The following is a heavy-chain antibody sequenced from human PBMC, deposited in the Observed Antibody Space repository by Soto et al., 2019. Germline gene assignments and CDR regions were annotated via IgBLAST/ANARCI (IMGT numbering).Heavy chain of an antibody. Sequence: QVQLVESGGGLVKPGGSLRLSCAASGFTFSDYYMSWISQAPGKGLEWVTYISSSSSYTNYADSVQGRFTISRDNAKNSLYLQMNSLRAEDTAVYYCARVIATAGGRRYFDLWGRGTLVTFSS. CDR2: ISSSSSYT. D-gene: IGHD6-13*01. CDR3: ARVIATAGGRRYFDL. CDR1: GFTFSDYY. V-gene: IGHV3-11*05. J-gene: IGHJ2*01.